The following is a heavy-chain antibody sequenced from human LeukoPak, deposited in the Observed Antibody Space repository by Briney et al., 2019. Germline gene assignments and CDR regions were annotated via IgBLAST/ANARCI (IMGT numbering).Heavy chain of an antibody. D-gene: IGHD6-13*01. Sequence: PGGSLRLSCAASGFTFSSYWMHWVRQAPGKGLVWVSRINSDGSSTSYADSVKGRFTISRDNAKNTLYLQMNSLRAEDTAVYYCARGPSPYSSSWSRPEYSQHWGQGTLVTVSS. CDR1: GFTFSSYW. J-gene: IGHJ1*01. V-gene: IGHV3-74*01. CDR3: ARGPSPYSSSWSRPEYSQH. CDR2: INSDGSST.